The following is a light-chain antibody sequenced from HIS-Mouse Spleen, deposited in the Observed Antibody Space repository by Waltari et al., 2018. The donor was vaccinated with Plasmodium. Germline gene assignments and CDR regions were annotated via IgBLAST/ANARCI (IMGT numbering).Light chain of an antibody. CDR3: QQYNNWSFT. J-gene: IGKJ3*01. Sequence: EIVMTQSPATLSVSPGERATLACRASQSVSSNLAWYQQKPGQAPRILIYGASTRATGIPARFSGRGSGTEFTLTISSLQSEDFAVYYCQQYNNWSFTFGPGTKVDIK. CDR2: GAS. V-gene: IGKV3-15*01. CDR1: QSVSSN.